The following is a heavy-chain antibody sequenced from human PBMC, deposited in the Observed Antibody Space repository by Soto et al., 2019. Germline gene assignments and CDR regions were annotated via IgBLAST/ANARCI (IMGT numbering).Heavy chain of an antibody. J-gene: IGHJ4*02. CDR1: GFTFSSYG. Sequence: HPGGSLRLSCAASGFTFSSYGMHWVRQAPGKGLEWVAVISYDGSNKYYADSVKGRFTISRDNSKNTLYLQMNSLRAEDTAVYYCAKYLVVVTAIPWWGQGTLVTVSS. CDR3: AKYLVVVTAIPW. V-gene: IGHV3-30*18. D-gene: IGHD2-21*02. CDR2: ISYDGSNK.